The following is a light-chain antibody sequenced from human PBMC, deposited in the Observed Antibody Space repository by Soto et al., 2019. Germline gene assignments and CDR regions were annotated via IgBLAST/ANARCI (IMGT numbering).Light chain of an antibody. CDR3: QAWDSSTVV. J-gene: IGLJ2*01. CDR1: KLGDKY. CDR2: QDS. Sequence: SYELTQPPSVSMSPGQAASITCSGDKLGDKYASWYQQKPGQSPALIIYQDSKWPSGIPERFSGSNSGSTATLTISGTQAMDEADYYCQAWDSSTVVFGGGTKLTVL. V-gene: IGLV3-1*01.